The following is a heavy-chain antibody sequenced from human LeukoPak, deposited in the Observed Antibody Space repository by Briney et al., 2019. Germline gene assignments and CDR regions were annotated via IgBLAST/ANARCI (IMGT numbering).Heavy chain of an antibody. D-gene: IGHD3-22*01. CDR2: INHSGYT. J-gene: IGHJ4*02. V-gene: IGHV4-34*01. CDR3: SRKVVGNDY. Sequence: PSETLSLTCAVYGESSFSSYYWSWIRQTPGGALEWIGEINHSGYTNYNPSLKSRVTLSIDTSKNQFSLRLNSVTAADTAVYYCSRKVVGNDYWGKVTLVTVSS. CDR1: GESSFSSYY.